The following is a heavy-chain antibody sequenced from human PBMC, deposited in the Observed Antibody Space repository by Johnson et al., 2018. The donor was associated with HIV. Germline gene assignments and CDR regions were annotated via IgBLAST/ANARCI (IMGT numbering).Heavy chain of an antibody. V-gene: IGHV3-66*02. CDR3: ARAGRTYYDFWSGYSNDAFDI. D-gene: IGHD3-3*01. CDR2: LDSGGTT. Sequence: VQLVESGGGLVQPGGSLKLSCAASGFTVSSNYMSWVRQAPGKGLEWVSLLDSGGTTYYADSVKGRFTISRDNSKKTLYRQMNSLGTEDTAVYYCARAGRTYYDFWSGYSNDAFDIWCQGTMVTVSS. CDR1: GFTVSSNY. J-gene: IGHJ3*02.